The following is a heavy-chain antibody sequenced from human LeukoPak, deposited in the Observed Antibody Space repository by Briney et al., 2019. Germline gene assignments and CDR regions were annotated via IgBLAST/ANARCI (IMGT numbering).Heavy chain of an antibody. CDR3: ARDHNPVLGRGRSGPGYYFDY. D-gene: IGHD3-3*01. CDR1: GYSISSGYY. J-gene: IGHJ4*02. V-gene: IGHV4-38-2*02. Sequence: SETLSLTCTVSGYSISSGYYWGWIRQPPGKGLEGIGSIYHSGSTYYNPSLKSRVTISVDTSKNQFSLKLSSVTAADTAVYYCARDHNPVLGRGRSGPGYYFDYWGQGTLVTVSS. CDR2: IYHSGST.